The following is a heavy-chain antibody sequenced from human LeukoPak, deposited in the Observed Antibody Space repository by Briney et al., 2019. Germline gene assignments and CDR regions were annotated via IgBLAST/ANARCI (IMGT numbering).Heavy chain of an antibody. V-gene: IGHV4-59*01. D-gene: IGHD2-8*01. Sequence: PSETLSLTCTVSGGSISSYYWSWIRQPPGKGLEWIGYIYYSGSTNYNPSLKSRVTMSVDTSKNQFSLKLSSVTAADTAVYYCARVRYYEAFDIWGQGTMVTVSS. CDR3: ARVRYYEAFDI. J-gene: IGHJ3*02. CDR1: GGSISSYY. CDR2: IYYSGST.